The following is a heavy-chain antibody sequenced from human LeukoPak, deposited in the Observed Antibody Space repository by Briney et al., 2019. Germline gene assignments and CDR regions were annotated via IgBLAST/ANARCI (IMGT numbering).Heavy chain of an antibody. CDR2: IIPIFGTA. D-gene: IGHD6-19*01. V-gene: IGHV1-69*06. Sequence: SVKVSCKASGGTFSSYAISWVRQAPGQGLEWMGGIIPIFGTANYAQKFQGRVTITADKSTSTAYMELSSLRSEDTAVYYCARGEMGIAVAGIVTSPFDYWGQGTLVTISS. CDR3: ARGEMGIAVAGIVTSPFDY. CDR1: GGTFSSYA. J-gene: IGHJ4*02.